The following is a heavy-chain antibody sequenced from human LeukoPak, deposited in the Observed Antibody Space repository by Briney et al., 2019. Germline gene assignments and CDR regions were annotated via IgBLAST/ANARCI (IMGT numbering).Heavy chain of an antibody. Sequence: GGSLRLSCAASGFTFSSYSMNWVRRAPGKGLEWVSSISSSSSYIYHADSVKGRFTISRDNAKNSLYLQMNSLRAEDTAVYYCARDRHHRFGELFPWGQGTRVTVSS. J-gene: IGHJ4*02. D-gene: IGHD3-10*01. CDR2: ISSSSSYI. V-gene: IGHV3-21*01. CDR3: ARDRHHRFGELFP. CDR1: GFTFSSYS.